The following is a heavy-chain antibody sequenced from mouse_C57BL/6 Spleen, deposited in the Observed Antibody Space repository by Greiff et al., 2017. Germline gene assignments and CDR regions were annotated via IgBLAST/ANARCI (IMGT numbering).Heavy chain of an antibody. CDR1: GFTFSSYG. Sequence: EVHLVESGGDLVKPGGSLKLSCAASGFTFSSYGMSWVRQTPDKRLEWVATISSGGSYTYYPDSVKGRFTISRDNAKNTLYLQMSSLKSEDTAMYYCARHDYDGYYAMDYWGQGTSVTVSS. CDR3: ARHDYDGYYAMDY. D-gene: IGHD2-3*01. J-gene: IGHJ4*01. V-gene: IGHV5-6*01. CDR2: ISSGGSYT.